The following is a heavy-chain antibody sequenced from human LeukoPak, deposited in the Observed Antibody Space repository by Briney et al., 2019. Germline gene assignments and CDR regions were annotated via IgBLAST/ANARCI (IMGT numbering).Heavy chain of an antibody. V-gene: IGHV3-30*03. J-gene: IGHJ4*02. D-gene: IGHD3-16*01. CDR1: GFTFSSYG. CDR3: ARDQGAWGYGYNFDY. CDR2: ISYDGSNK. Sequence: PGGSLRLSCAAPGFTFSSYGMHWVRQAPGKGLEGVAVISYDGSNKYYADSVKGRFTISRDNSKNTLHLQMISLRAEDTAVYYCARDQGAWGYGYNFDYWGQGTLVTVSS.